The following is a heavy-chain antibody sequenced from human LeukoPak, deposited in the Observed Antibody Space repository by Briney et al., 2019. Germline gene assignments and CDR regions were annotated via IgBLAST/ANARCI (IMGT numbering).Heavy chain of an antibody. Sequence: SETLSLTCTVSGGSFSTYNWGWIRQRPGQGLEWIGYIYYSGNTTYSPSLKSRVTMSVDTSKSQFSLKLSSVTAADTAVYYCARGLKHCLGEAPAYWGQGTLVTVSS. J-gene: IGHJ4*01. CDR3: ARGLKHCLGEAPAY. CDR2: IYYSGNT. D-gene: IGHD3-10*01. V-gene: IGHV4-59*01. CDR1: GGSFSTYN.